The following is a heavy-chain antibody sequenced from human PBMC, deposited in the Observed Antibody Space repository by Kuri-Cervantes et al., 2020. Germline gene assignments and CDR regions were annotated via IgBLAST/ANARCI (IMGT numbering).Heavy chain of an antibody. D-gene: IGHD6-13*01. V-gene: IGHV3-23*01. Sequence: GGSLRLSCAASGFTLSTFDNYGMGWVRQAPGEGLVWVSAVSRSGSSTFYADSVKGRFTISRDNSKNTLYLQMNSLRAEDTAVYYCAKDCRTPPGIAAAGPDYWGQGTLVTVSS. CDR2: VSRSGSST. CDR1: GFTLSTFDNYG. J-gene: IGHJ4*02. CDR3: AKDCRTPPGIAAAGPDY.